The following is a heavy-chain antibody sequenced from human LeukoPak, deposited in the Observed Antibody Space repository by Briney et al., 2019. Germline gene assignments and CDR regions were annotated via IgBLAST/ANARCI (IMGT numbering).Heavy chain of an antibody. D-gene: IGHD1-26*01. J-gene: IGHJ4*02. CDR2: ISGSSSYK. CDR1: GFTFSRYS. Sequence: PGGSLRLSCAASGFTFSRYSMNWVRQAPGKGLEWVSSISGSSSYKYYADSVKGRFTISRDNSKNTLYLQMNSLRAEDTAVYYCAREGRRIVGATTFYFDYWGQGTLVTVSS. V-gene: IGHV3-21*04. CDR3: AREGRRIVGATTFYFDY.